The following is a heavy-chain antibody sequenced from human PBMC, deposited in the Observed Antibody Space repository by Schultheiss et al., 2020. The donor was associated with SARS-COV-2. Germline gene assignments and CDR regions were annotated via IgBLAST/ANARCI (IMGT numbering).Heavy chain of an antibody. J-gene: IGHJ3*02. CDR3: ARDGITMITDAFDI. Sequence: GESLKISCAASGFTFSSYAMHWVRQAPGKGLEWVAVISYDGSNKYYADSVKGRFTISRDNSKNTLYLQMNSLRAEDTAVYYCARDGITMITDAFDIWGQGTMVTVSS. CDR1: GFTFSSYA. CDR2: ISYDGSNK. D-gene: IGHD3-22*01. V-gene: IGHV3-30*01.